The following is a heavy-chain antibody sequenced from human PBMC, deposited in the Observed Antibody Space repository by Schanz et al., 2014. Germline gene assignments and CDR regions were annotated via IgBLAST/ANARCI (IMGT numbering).Heavy chain of an antibody. Sequence: QVQSMQSGSEVKKPGASVKVACRTSGYTLSSYGISWVRQAPGQGLEWMGWISTYNGHTRYGQKFQDRLSLTTDTEPATAHVELRSLRTDDTAVYYCARAPTRMKMFRGVTYCFDYWGQGTLVSVSS. J-gene: IGHJ4*02. CDR3: ARAPTRMKMFRGVTYCFDY. D-gene: IGHD3-10*01. V-gene: IGHV1-18*04. CDR1: GYTLSSYG. CDR2: ISTYNGHT.